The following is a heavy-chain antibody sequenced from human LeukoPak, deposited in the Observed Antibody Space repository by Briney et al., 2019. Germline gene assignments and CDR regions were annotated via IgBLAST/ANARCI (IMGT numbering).Heavy chain of an antibody. CDR1: GGSFSGYY. V-gene: IGHV4-34*01. Sequence: SETLSLTRAVYGGSFSGYYWSWIRQPPGKGLEWIGEINHSGSTNYNPSLKGRVTISVDTSKNQFSLKLSSVTAADTAVYYCARHYLSGWYLRGFDPWGQGTLVTVSS. CDR2: INHSGST. D-gene: IGHD6-19*01. J-gene: IGHJ5*02. CDR3: ARHYLSGWYLRGFDP.